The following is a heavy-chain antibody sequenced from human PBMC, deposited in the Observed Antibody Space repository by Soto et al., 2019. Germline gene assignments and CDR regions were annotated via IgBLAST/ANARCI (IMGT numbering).Heavy chain of an antibody. J-gene: IGHJ4*02. Sequence: SLRLSCAASRFTFSTYEMNWVRQAPGKGLEWVSYISTSGSTVYYADSVKGRFTISRDNTRNPLYLQMNSLRDEDTALYYCVRYCSTTLCNGVAMRTFGYWGQGTLVPVSP. D-gene: IGHD2-2*01. CDR1: RFTFSTYE. CDR3: VRYCSTTLCNGVAMRTFGY. V-gene: IGHV3-48*03. CDR2: ISTSGSTV.